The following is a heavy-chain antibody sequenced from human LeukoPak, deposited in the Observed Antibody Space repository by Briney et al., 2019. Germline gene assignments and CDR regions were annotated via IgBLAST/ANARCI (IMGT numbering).Heavy chain of an antibody. CDR3: ARDLYRIVVVPHYFDY. D-gene: IGHD3-22*01. J-gene: IGHJ4*02. CDR2: ISSSSSYI. Sequence: GGSLRLSCAASGFTFSSYSMNWVRQAPGKGLEWVSSISSSSSYIYYADSVKGRFTISRGNAKNSLYLQMNSLRAEGTAVYYCARDLYRIVVVPHYFDYWGQGTLVIVSS. CDR1: GFTFSSYS. V-gene: IGHV3-21*01.